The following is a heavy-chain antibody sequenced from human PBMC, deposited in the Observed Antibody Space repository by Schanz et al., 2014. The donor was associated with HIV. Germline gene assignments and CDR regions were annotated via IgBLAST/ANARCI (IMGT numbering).Heavy chain of an antibody. CDR1: TFTFNNYD. V-gene: IGHV3-33*08. Sequence: VQLLESGGGLVQPGGSLRLSCAASTFTFNNYDMGWVRQAPGKGLEWVAVIWYDGSNKYYADSVKGRFTISRDNSKNTLYLQMNSLRAEDTAVYYCARETSGFSTSWPPRYHYYGMDVWGQGTTVTVSS. CDR2: IWYDGSNK. D-gene: IGHD6-13*01. CDR3: ARETSGFSTSWPPRYHYYGMDV. J-gene: IGHJ6*02.